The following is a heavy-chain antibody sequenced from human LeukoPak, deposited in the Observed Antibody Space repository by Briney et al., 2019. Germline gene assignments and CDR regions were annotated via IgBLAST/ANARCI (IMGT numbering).Heavy chain of an antibody. J-gene: IGHJ6*02. Sequence: PGGSLRLSCAASGFTVSSNYMCWVRQAPGKGLEWVSIIYSGGSTYYTDSVKGRFTISRHNSKNTLYLQMNSLRAEDTAVYYCTREMVDTVAENDCYCGMDDWGQGTTVTVSS. D-gene: IGHD5-18*01. CDR3: TREMVDTVAENDCYCGMDD. CDR1: GFTVSSNY. V-gene: IGHV3-53*04. CDR2: IYSGGST.